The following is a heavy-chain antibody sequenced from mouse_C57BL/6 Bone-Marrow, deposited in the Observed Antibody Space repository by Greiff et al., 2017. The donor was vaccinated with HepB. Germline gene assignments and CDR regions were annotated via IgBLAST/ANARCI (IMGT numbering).Heavy chain of an antibody. V-gene: IGHV1-5*01. CDR3: TREGHYYGSSYDAMDY. CDR1: GYTFPSYW. D-gene: IGHD1-1*01. Sequence: VQLQQSGTVLARPGASVKMSCKTSGYTFPSYWMHWVKQKPGQGLEWVGAIYPGNSDTSYNQKFKGKAKLTAVTSASTAYMEPSSLTNEDSAVYYCTREGHYYGSSYDAMDYWGQGTSVTVSS. CDR2: IYPGNSDT. J-gene: IGHJ4*01.